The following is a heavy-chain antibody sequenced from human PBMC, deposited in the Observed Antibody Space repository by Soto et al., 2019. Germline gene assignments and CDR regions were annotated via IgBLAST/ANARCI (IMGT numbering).Heavy chain of an antibody. J-gene: IGHJ4*02. V-gene: IGHV3-74*01. D-gene: IGHD1-26*01. CDR2: IDNDGIST. CDR3: VRDDFGLGIDY. Sequence: EVQLVESGGGLVQPGGSLRLSCAASGFTFSTYWMHWVRQVPGKGLVWVSHIDNDGISTTYADSVKGRFTISRDNAKISLYLQMNRLRAEDTAVYYSVRDDFGLGIDYWGLGTLVTVSS. CDR1: GFTFSTYW.